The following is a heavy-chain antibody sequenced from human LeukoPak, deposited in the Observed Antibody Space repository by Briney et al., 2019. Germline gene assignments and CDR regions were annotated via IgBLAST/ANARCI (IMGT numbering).Heavy chain of an antibody. Sequence: SETLSLTCTVSGGSISSSSYYWSWIRQPAGKGLEWIGRIYTSGSTNYNPSLKSRVTMSVDTSKNQFSLKLSSVTAADTAVYYCARVPFGYSYGMAFDYWGQGTLVTVSS. D-gene: IGHD5-18*01. J-gene: IGHJ4*02. V-gene: IGHV4-61*02. CDR3: ARVPFGYSYGMAFDY. CDR1: GGSISSSSYY. CDR2: IYTSGST.